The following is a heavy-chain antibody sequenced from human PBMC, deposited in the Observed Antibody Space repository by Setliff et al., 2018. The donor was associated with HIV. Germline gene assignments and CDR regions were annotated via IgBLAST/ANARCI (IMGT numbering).Heavy chain of an antibody. CDR3: AREDYYYYGMDV. CDR1: GGSTSSGSYY. Sequence: SETLSLTCTVSGGSTSSGSYYWNWIRQPAGKGLEWIGRIYTSGSTNYNPSLKSRVTISVDTSKNQFSLKLSSVTAADTAVYYCAREDYYYYGMDVWVPETLLVTVSS. V-gene: IGHV4-61*02. J-gene: IGHJ6*02. CDR2: IYTSGST.